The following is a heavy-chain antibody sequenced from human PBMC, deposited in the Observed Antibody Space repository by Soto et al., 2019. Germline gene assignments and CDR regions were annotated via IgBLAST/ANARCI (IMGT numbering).Heavy chain of an antibody. Sequence: SEILSLTCAVYGGSFSGYYWSWIRQPPGKGLEWIGEINHSGSTNYNPSLKSRVTISVDTSKNQFSLKLSSVTAADTAAYYCARCPRNYDILTGYYLGFFDYWGQGTLVTVSS. J-gene: IGHJ4*02. D-gene: IGHD3-9*01. CDR1: GGSFSGYY. CDR3: ARCPRNYDILTGYYLGFFDY. CDR2: INHSGST. V-gene: IGHV4-34*01.